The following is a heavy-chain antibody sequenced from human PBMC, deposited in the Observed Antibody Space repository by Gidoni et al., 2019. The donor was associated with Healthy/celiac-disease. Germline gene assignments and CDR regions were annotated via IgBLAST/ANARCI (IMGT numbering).Heavy chain of an antibody. Sequence: QLQLQESGPGLVKPSETLSLTCTVSGASISSSSYYWGWIRQPPGKGLEWIGSIYYSGGTYYNPSLKCRVTISVDTSKNQFSLKLSSVTAADTAVYYCANNPARGYYYDSSGYYYFDYWGQGTLVTVSS. CDR1: GASISSSSYY. D-gene: IGHD3-22*01. CDR3: ANNPARGYYYDSSGYYYFDY. CDR2: IYYSGGT. J-gene: IGHJ4*02. V-gene: IGHV4-39*01.